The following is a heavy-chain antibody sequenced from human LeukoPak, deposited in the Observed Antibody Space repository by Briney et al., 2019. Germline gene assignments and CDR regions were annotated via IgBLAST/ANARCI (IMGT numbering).Heavy chain of an antibody. CDR1: GGSISSSNW. V-gene: IGHV4-4*02. CDR2: IYHSGST. J-gene: IGHJ5*02. D-gene: IGHD4-17*01. CDR3: ARSTVTSTALWFDP. Sequence: SGTLSLTCAVSGGSISSSNWWSWVRQPPGKGLEWIGEIYHSGSTNYNPPLKSRVTISVDTSKNQFSLKLSSVTAADTAVYYCARSTVTSTALWFDPWGQGTLVTVSS.